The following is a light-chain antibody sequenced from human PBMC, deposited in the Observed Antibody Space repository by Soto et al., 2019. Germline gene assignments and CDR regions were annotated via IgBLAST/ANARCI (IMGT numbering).Light chain of an antibody. Sequence: EIVLTQSPATLSLSPGERATLSCRASQSVSSYLAWYQQKPGQAPRLLIYEASIRATGIPARFSGSGSGTDFTLTISSLEPEDFAVFYCQQRSNWPRTFGQGTKVEIK. CDR1: QSVSSY. CDR2: EAS. J-gene: IGKJ1*01. V-gene: IGKV3-11*01. CDR3: QQRSNWPRT.